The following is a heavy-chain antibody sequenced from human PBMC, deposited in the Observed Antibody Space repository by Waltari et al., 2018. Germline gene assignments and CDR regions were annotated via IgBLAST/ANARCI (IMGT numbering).Heavy chain of an antibody. V-gene: IGHV4-4*07. CDR2: IYTSGST. CDR3: ARVPPNRSSSWYYFDY. D-gene: IGHD6-13*01. J-gene: IGHJ4*02. CDR1: GGSISSYY. Sequence: QVQLQESGPGLVKPSEPLSLTCTVSGGSISSYYWSWIRQPAGKGLEWIGRIYTSGSTNYNPSLKSRVTMSVDTSKNQFSLKLSSVTAADTAVYYCARVPPNRSSSWYYFDYWGQGTLVTVSS.